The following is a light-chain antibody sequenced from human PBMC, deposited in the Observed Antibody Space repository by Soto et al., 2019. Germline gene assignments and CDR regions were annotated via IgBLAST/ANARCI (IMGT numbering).Light chain of an antibody. Sequence: EIVLTQSPGTLSLSPGERATLSCRASQSVSTYLAWYQFKPGQAPRLLIYDASSRASGVPDRFSGSVSGTAFTLTISSLEPEDFALYYCPQSNSWPPITFGQGKRLVIK. CDR2: DAS. J-gene: IGKJ5*01. CDR1: QSVSTY. V-gene: IGKV3-11*01. CDR3: PQSNSWPPIT.